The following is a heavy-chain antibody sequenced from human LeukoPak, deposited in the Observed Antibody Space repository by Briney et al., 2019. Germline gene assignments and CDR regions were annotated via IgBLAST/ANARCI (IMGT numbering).Heavy chain of an antibody. CDR3: ARQIAVAGEWAFDI. CDR2: IYYSGST. D-gene: IGHD6-19*01. J-gene: IGHJ3*02. V-gene: IGHV4-30-4*01. CDR1: GGSLSSSDHY. Sequence: PQTPCLTCTVSGGSLSSSDHYWSWIRQPPGKGLEWIAYIYYSGSTYYNPSLKSRVSISVDTSKNQFSLKLSSVTAADTALYYCARQIAVAGEWAFDIWGQATMVTHCS.